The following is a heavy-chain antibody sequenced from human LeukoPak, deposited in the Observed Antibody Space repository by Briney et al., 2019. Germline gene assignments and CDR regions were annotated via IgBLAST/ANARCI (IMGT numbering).Heavy chain of an antibody. D-gene: IGHD3-10*01. J-gene: IGHJ4*02. V-gene: IGHV1-69*13. CDR1: GGTFSSYA. CDR3: ARAPPEGYYYGSGSFPLDY. CDR2: IIPIFHTA. Sequence: VASVKVSCKASGGTFSSYAISWVRQAPGQGPEWMGGIIPIFHTANYAQKFQGTVTISADESTSTAYMELSSLRSEDTAVYYCARAPPEGYYYGSGSFPLDYWGQGTLVTVSS.